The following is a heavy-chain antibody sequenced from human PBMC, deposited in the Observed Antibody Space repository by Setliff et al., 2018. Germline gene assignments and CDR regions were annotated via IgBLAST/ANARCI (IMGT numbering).Heavy chain of an antibody. CDR2: IYWDDER. CDR3: ARIPEDSGILPAVSPYCYHYMVV. V-gene: IGHV2-5*02. Sequence: SGPTLVNPSETLTLTSTFSGFSIPTSGVGVGWIRQPPGEALEWLEFIYWDDERTYSPSLKNRVTITRDTSKSQVVLTLTTVDPVDTDPYYSARIPEDSGILPAVSPYCYHYMVVWGKGTTVAAAS. D-gene: IGHD1-26*01. J-gene: IGHJ6*03. CDR1: GFSIPTSGVG.